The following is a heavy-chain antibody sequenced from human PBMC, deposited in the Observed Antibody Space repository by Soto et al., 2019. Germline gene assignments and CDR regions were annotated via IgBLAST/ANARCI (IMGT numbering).Heavy chain of an antibody. Sequence: QLQLQESGPGLVKPSETLSLTCIVSGASISSSSSYWGWIRQPPGEGLEWIGNFDYSGTTYYYPSLKSRVTISVDTSKNQFSLKLSSVTAADTAVYYCATTLRGYYGSGDWGQGTLVTVSS. CDR2: FDYSGTT. D-gene: IGHD3-10*01. J-gene: IGHJ4*02. CDR1: GASISSSSSY. V-gene: IGHV4-39*01. CDR3: ATTLRGYYGSGD.